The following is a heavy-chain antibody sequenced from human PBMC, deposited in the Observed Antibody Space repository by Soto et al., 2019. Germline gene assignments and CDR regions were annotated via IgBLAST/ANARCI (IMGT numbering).Heavy chain of an antibody. J-gene: IGHJ2*01. CDR1: GFTITSRA. Sequence: EVQLLESGGDLVQPGGSLRLACTVSGFTITSRAMSWVRQAPGRGLEWVSAINTPGVATSYAESVKGRFTFSRDTSKNTLYLQMDGLRAEDTATYDCVKRAESSVKYKWYLDSWGRGTVVTVSS. V-gene: IGHV3-23*01. D-gene: IGHD6-25*01. CDR3: VKRAESSVKYKWYLDS. CDR2: INTPGVAT.